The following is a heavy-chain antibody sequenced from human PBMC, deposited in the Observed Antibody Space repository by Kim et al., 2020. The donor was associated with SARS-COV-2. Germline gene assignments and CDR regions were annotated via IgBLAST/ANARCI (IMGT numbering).Heavy chain of an antibody. D-gene: IGHD1-26*01. Sequence: APKYQGKDTITADDSKSTAYMELSSLRSEDTAVYYCARKIVGATTYYGMDVWGQGTTVTVSS. CDR3: ARKIVGATTYYGMDV. J-gene: IGHJ6*02. V-gene: IGHV1-69*01.